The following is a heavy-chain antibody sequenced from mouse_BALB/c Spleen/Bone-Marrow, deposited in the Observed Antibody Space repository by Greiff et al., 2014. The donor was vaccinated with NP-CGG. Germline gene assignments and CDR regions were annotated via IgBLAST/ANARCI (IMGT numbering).Heavy chain of an antibody. Sequence: QVQLKESGAELVKPGASVKLSCKASGYTFTSYWMHWVKQRPGQGLEWIGEIDPSTGRTDYNKKFKSQATLTVDKSSSTAYMHLSSLTSEDSAVYCCARINGYDYWGQGTTLPVSS. CDR3: ARINGYDY. J-gene: IGHJ2*01. CDR2: IDPSTGRT. V-gene: IGHV1S81*02. CDR1: GYTFTSYW. D-gene: IGHD2-2*01.